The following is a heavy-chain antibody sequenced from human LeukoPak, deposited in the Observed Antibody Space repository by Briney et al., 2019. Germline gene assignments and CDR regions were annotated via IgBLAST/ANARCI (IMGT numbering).Heavy chain of an antibody. V-gene: IGHV3-23*01. D-gene: IGHD3-22*01. J-gene: IGHJ6*02. CDR3: AKNYDSSGYRYYYYGMDV. Sequence: GGSLRLSCAASGFTFSSYAMSWVRQAPGKGLEWVSAISGSGGSTYYADSVKGRFTISRDNSKNTLYLQMNSMRAEDTAVYYCAKNYDSSGYRYYYYGMDVWGQGTTVTVSS. CDR2: ISGSGGST. CDR1: GFTFSSYA.